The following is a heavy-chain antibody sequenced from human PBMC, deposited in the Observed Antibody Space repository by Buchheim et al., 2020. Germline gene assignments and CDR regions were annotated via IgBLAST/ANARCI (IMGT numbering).Heavy chain of an antibody. CDR1: MSTFSNSE. J-gene: IGHJ5*01. V-gene: IGHV3-48*03. Sequence: QLVESGGALVQPGGSLRLSCVASMSTFSNSEMNWVRQTPGKGLEWIVYISSAGSKKEYADSVKGRFTISRDNAKSSMFLEMKSLGAEDTAIYYCAKSSGWFDSWGQGTL. CDR3: AKSSGWFDS. CDR2: ISSAGSKK. D-gene: IGHD3-22*01.